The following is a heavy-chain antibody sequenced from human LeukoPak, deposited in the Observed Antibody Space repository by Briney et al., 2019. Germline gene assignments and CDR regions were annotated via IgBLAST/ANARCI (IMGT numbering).Heavy chain of an antibody. J-gene: IGHJ6*02. CDR1: GYTFTSYD. CDR3: ATGAGTLTYYYYGMDV. V-gene: IGHV1-8*01. Sequence: ASVKVSCKASGYTFTSYDINWVRQATGQGLEWMGWMNPNSGNTGYAQKFQGRVTMTRNTSISTAYMELSSLRSEDTAVYYCATGAGTLTYYYYGMDVWGQGTTVTVSS. CDR2: MNPNSGNT. D-gene: IGHD6-19*01.